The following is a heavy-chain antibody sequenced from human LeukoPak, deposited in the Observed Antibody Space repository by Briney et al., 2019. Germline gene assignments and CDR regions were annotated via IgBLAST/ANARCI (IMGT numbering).Heavy chain of an antibody. D-gene: IGHD5-18*01. CDR2: ITASGGNT. CDR1: GFTFSSYA. J-gene: IGHJ4*02. V-gene: IGHV3-23*01. CDR3: AKGNGYSYGRYYFDY. Sequence: GGSLRLSSAASGFTFSSYAMGWVRQAPGKGLEWVSAITASGGNTYYADSVKGRFTISRDNSKNTLYLKVNSLRAEDTAVYYCAKGNGYSYGRYYFDYWGQGTLVTVSS.